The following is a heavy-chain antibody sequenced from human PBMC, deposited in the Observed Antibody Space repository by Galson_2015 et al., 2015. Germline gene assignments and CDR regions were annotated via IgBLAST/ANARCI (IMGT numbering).Heavy chain of an antibody. J-gene: IGHJ6*02. D-gene: IGHD2-2*01. CDR1: GFTFSNYA. Sequence: SLRLSCAVSGFTFSNYAMPWVRQAPGKGPEWVSTISGSGASTYYADSVKGRFTISRDNSKNTLYLQMNSLSAEDSAVYYWAKDLPAAGFWGQGTTVPVSS. V-gene: IGHV3-23*01. CDR3: AKDLPAAGF. CDR2: ISGSGAST.